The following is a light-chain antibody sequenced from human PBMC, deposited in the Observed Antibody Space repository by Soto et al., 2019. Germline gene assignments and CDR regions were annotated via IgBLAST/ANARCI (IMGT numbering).Light chain of an antibody. Sequence: EIVMTQSPATLSVSAGERSTLSCMASQSVSSSYLAWYQQKPGQAPRLLIYGASSRATGIPDRFSGSGSGTDFTLTISRLEPEDFAVYYCQQYGSSPGTFGQGTKVDIK. CDR2: GAS. V-gene: IGKV3-20*01. CDR3: QQYGSSPGT. J-gene: IGKJ1*01. CDR1: QSVSSSY.